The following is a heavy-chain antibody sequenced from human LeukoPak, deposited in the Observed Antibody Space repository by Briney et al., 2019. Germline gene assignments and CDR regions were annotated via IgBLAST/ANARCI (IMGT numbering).Heavy chain of an antibody. CDR3: ARGDCWSGGRFYYYYYGMDV. CDR2: IIPIFGTA. D-gene: IGHD3-3*01. J-gene: IGHJ6*02. CDR1: GGTFSSYA. V-gene: IGHV1-69*13. Sequence: SVKVSCKASGGTFSSYAISWVRQAPGQGLEWMGGIIPIFGTANYAQKFQGRVTITADESTSTAYMELSSLRSEDTAVYYCARGDCWSGGRFYYYYYGMDVWGQGTTVTVSS.